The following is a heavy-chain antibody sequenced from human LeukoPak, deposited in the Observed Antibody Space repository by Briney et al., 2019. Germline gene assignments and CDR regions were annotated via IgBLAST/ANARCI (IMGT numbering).Heavy chain of an antibody. CDR2: MNTDGSRT. D-gene: IGHD4-23*01. J-gene: IGHJ4*02. CDR1: GVTFSRYW. Sequence: GGSLRLSCAASGVTFSRYWMHWVRQAPGKGLVWVSRMNTDGSRTDYADSVKGRFTISRDNAKNTLYLQMNSLGVEDTAVYSCASDFGGHDDFWGQGILVTVSS. CDR3: ASDFGGHDDF. V-gene: IGHV3-74*01.